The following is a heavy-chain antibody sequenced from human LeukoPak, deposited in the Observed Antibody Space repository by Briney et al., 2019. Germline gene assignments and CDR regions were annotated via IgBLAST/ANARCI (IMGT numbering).Heavy chain of an antibody. J-gene: IGHJ4*02. D-gene: IGHD5/OR15-5a*01. V-gene: IGHV3-23*01. Sequence: PGGSLRLSCAASGFTFSSYAMSWVRQAPGKGLEWVSAISGSGGSTYYADSVKGRFTISRDSSKNTLYLQMNSLRAEDTAVYYCAKGSGHAIVSSDYWGQGTLVTVSS. CDR2: ISGSGGST. CDR1: GFTFSSYA. CDR3: AKGSGHAIVSSDY.